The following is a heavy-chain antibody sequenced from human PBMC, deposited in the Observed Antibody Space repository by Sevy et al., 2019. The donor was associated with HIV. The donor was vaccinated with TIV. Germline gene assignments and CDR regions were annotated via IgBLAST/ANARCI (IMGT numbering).Heavy chain of an antibody. D-gene: IGHD5-18*01. CDR3: ARTASMDYFFYYAMNV. CDR2: VNSDGSST. J-gene: IGHJ6*02. Sequence: GGSLRLSCAASGFTFSTYWMHWARQAPGKGLVWVSRVNSDGSSTIYADSVKGRFTISRDNAKNTLYLQMNSLRAEDTAVYYCARTASMDYFFYYAMNVWGQRTTVTVSS. CDR1: GFTFSTYW. V-gene: IGHV3-74*01.